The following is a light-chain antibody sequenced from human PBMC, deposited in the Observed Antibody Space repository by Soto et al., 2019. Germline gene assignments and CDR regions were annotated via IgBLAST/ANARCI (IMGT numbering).Light chain of an antibody. Sequence: ETLMTQSPVTLSVSPGDTVTLSCRASQRVSNHLAWYQQKPGQAPRLLIYAASTRATAIPVRFSGSGSETEFTLTIRSLQSEDFALYYCHQYNNWPWTFGQGTKVDI. CDR2: AAS. CDR1: QRVSNH. CDR3: HQYNNWPWT. V-gene: IGKV3-15*01. J-gene: IGKJ1*01.